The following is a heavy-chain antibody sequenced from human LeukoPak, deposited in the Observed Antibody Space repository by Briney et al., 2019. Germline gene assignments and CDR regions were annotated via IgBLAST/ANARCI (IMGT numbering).Heavy chain of an antibody. J-gene: IGHJ4*02. CDR2: LHPRGST. CDR3: SRGEGASKVGNY. Sequence: SETLSLTCAVYGGSLSGYYLTCLRRPPGKGLEWIGELHPRGSTNYHPSFGSRLSISADTSKNQFFLKLNSVTAADTAVYYCSRGEGASKVGNYWGQGTLVPVSS. D-gene: IGHD7-27*01. CDR1: GGSLSGYY. V-gene: IGHV4-34*01.